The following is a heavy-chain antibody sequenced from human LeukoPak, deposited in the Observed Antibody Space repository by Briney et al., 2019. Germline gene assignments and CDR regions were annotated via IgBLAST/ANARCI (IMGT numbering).Heavy chain of an antibody. CDR1: GGSISSYY. D-gene: IGHD3-10*01. CDR3: ARTPGSGSYGGYYYMDV. V-gene: IGHV4-4*09. J-gene: IGHJ6*03. CDR2: IYTSGST. Sequence: SETLSLTCTVSGGSISSYYWSWIRQPPGMGLEWIGYIYTSGSTNYNPSLKSRVTISVDTSKNQFSLKLSSVTAADTAVYYCARTPGSGSYGGYYYMDVWGKGTTVTVSS.